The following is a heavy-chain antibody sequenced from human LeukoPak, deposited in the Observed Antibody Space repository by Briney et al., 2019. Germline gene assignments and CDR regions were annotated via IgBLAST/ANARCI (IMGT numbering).Heavy chain of an antibody. CDR2: IWYDGSNK. CDR1: GFTFSSYG. V-gene: IGHV3-33*01. D-gene: IGHD3-22*01. Sequence: GGSLRLSCAASGFTFSSYGMHWVRQAPGKGLEWVAVIWYDGSNKYYADSVKGRFTISRDNSKNTLYLQMNSLRAEDTAVYYCARDGSLLLLTYYYGMDVWGQGTTVTVSS. CDR3: ARDGSLLLLTYYYGMDV. J-gene: IGHJ6*02.